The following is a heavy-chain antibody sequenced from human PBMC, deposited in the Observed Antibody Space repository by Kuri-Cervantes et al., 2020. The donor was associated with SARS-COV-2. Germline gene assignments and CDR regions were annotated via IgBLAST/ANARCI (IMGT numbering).Heavy chain of an antibody. CDR1: GFTFSSYW. D-gene: IGHD2-2*01. V-gene: IGHV3-74*01. CDR2: INSDGSST. Sequence: GGSLRLSCAASGFTFSSYWTHWVRQAPGKGLVWVSRINSDGSSTSYADSVKGRFTISRDNSKNTLYLQMNSLRAEDTAVYYCALRYCSSTSCRDQGYFQHWGQGTLVTVSS. J-gene: IGHJ1*01. CDR3: ALRYCSSTSCRDQGYFQH.